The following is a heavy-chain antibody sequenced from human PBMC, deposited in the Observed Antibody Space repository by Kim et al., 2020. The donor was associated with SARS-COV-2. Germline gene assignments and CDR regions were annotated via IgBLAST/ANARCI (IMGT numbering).Heavy chain of an antibody. J-gene: IGHJ4*02. Sequence: RGSLRLSCAASGFTFSSYAMSWVRQAPGKGLEWVSAISGSGGSTYYADSVKGRFTISRDNSKNTLYLQMNSLRAEDTAVYYCAPDKIAAAGNGGDYWGQGTLVTVSS. CDR1: GFTFSSYA. CDR2: ISGSGGST. V-gene: IGHV3-23*01. CDR3: APDKIAAAGNGGDY. D-gene: IGHD6-13*01.